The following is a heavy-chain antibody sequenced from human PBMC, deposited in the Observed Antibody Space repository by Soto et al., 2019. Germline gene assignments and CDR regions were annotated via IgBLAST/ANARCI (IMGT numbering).Heavy chain of an antibody. CDR1: GYAFTTYG. V-gene: IGHV1-18*01. J-gene: IGHJ4*02. CDR3: ARGRYGEY. CDR2: ISAHNGNT. Sequence: QVHLVQSGAEVKKPGASVKVSCQGSGYAFTTYGITWVRQAPGQGLEWMGWISAHNGNTNYAQKLQGRVTVTRHTSTSTAYMELRSLRYDDTAVYYCARGRYGEYWGQGALVTVSS. D-gene: IGHD3-10*01.